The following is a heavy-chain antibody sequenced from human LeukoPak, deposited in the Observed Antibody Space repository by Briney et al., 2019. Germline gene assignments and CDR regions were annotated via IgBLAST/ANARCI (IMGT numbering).Heavy chain of an antibody. J-gene: IGHJ4*02. CDR3: ARDQGTSVTAMVGGHFDY. V-gene: IGHV3-33*01. CDR2: ICYDGSNR. CDR1: GFTFRGNG. Sequence: GRSLRLSCAASGFTFRGNGMHWVRQAPGKGLEWAAIICYDGSNRYYADSVKGRFTISRDNSKNTLFLQMNSLTAEDTAVYYCARDQGTSVTAMVGGHFDYWGPGTLVTVSS. D-gene: IGHD4-17*01.